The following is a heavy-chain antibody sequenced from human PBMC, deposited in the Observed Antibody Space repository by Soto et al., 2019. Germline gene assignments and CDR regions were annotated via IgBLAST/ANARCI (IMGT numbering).Heavy chain of an antibody. CDR2: INPNSGGT. V-gene: IGHV1-2*02. CDR3: ARDFAARSHGRNS. J-gene: IGHJ5*01. Sequence: TSSKACSEERRETFKGSYLHSPRQENGQGLEWMGCINPNSGGTEFAQTFQGRVTVTRDTAITTVYMEMNRLRSDDTGVYYCARDFAARSHGRNSWGQGPAVTVSP. CDR1: RETFKGSY. D-gene: IGHD6-25*01.